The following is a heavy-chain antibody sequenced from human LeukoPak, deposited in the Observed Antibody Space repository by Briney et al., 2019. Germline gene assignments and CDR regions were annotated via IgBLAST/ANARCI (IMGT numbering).Heavy chain of an antibody. J-gene: IGHJ4*02. CDR3: AKGPRQQLVTRFDN. Sequence: GGSLRLSCAASGFTFSTHAMSWVRQAPGEGLEWVSDISASGGSTYYADSVKRRFTVSRDNSKNTVYLQMSSLRADDTALYYCAKGPRQQLVTRFDNWGQGTLVTVSS. V-gene: IGHV3-23*01. D-gene: IGHD6-13*01. CDR2: ISASGGST. CDR1: GFTFSTHA.